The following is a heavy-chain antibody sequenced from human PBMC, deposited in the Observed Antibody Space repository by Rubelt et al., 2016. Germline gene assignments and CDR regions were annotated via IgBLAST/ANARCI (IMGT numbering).Heavy chain of an antibody. CDR2: ISYDGSNK. V-gene: IGHV3-30*04. CDR3: AKGGYYWSNPYDN. J-gene: IGHJ4*02. Sequence: VRQAPGKGLEWVAVISYDGSNKYYADSVKGRFTISRDNSKNTLYLQMNSLRAEDTAVYFCAKGGYYWSNPYDNWGQGTLVTVSS. D-gene: IGHD2-15*01.